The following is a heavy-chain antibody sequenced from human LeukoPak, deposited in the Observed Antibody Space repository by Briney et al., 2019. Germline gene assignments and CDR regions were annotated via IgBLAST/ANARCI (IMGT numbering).Heavy chain of an antibody. CDR1: GGSISSGDYY. V-gene: IGHV4-30-4*08. J-gene: IGHJ4*02. Sequence: SETLSLTCTVSGGSISSGDYYWSWIRQPPGKGLEWIGYIYYSGSTYYNPSLKSRVTISVDTSKNQFSLKLSSVTAADTAVYYCARRTVATISFDYWGQGTLVTVSS. D-gene: IGHD5-12*01. CDR3: ARRTVATISFDY. CDR2: IYYSGST.